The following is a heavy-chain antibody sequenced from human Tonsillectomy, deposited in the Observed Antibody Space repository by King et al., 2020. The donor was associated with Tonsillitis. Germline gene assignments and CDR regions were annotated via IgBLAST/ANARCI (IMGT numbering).Heavy chain of an antibody. J-gene: IGHJ6*02. Sequence: VQLVESGGGVVQPGGSLRLSCAASGFTFSSYGMHWVRQAPGKGLEWVAFIWFDGSKKYNADSVKGRFTIARDNSKNTVYLQVSSLRGDDTAVYYCATSRFGGSYSNANYGMDVWGQGTTVTV. V-gene: IGHV3-30*02. D-gene: IGHD1-26*01. CDR2: IWFDGSKK. CDR1: GFTFSSYG. CDR3: ATSRFGGSYSNANYGMDV.